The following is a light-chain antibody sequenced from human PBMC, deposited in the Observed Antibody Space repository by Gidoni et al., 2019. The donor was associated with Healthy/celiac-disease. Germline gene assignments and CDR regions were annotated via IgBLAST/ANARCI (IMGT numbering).Light chain of an antibody. CDR3: XXYAGXSTXX. J-gene: IGLJ2*01. CDR2: EGS. Sequence: QSALTQPASVSRSPRQSITISCTGPSSDVGSYNLVSWYQQHPGKAPKLMIYEGSQRPSGVSNRFSGXKSGXTASLXXXGLXXEDXXXYYXXXYAGXSTXXXGG. V-gene: IGLV2-23*01. CDR1: SSDVGSYNL.